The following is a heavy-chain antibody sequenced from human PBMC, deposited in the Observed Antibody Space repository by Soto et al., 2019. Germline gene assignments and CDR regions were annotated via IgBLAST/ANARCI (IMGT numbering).Heavy chain of an antibody. V-gene: IGHV1-69*12. CDR2: IIPIFGTA. D-gene: IGHD3-16*01. CDR1: GGTFSSYA. Sequence: QVQLVQSGAEVKKPGSSVKVSCKASGGTFSSYAISWVRQAPGQGLEWMGGIIPIFGTANYAQKFQGRVTITADESTSTAYMELSSMSSEDTAVYYCARVYSDYAGKYEYFHHGGQGTLVTFSS. CDR3: ARVYSDYAGKYEYFHH. J-gene: IGHJ1*01.